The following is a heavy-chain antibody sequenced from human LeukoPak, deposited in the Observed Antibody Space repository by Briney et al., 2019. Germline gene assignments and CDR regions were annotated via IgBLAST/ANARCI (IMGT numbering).Heavy chain of an antibody. CDR1: GFTFSSYG. CDR3: AREDCSGGSCYSGAAFDI. D-gene: IGHD2-15*01. J-gene: IGHJ3*02. Sequence: GGSLRLSCAASGFTFSSYGMHWVRQAPGKGLEWVAVISYDGSNKYYADSVKGRFTISRDNSRNTLYLQMNSLRAEDTAVYYCAREDCSGGSCYSGAAFDIWGQGTMVTVSS. V-gene: IGHV3-30*03. CDR2: ISYDGSNK.